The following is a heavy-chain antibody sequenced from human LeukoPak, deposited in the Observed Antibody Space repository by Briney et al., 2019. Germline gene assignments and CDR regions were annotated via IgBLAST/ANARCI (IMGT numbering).Heavy chain of an antibody. CDR2: IYPGDSDT. Sequence: GESLKISCKGSGYTFTTYWIGWVRQMPGKGLEWMGIIYPGDSDTRYSPSFQGRVTISADKSISTAYLQWRSLKTSDTAMYYCARSGAGYCSGGTCYPTRWGQGTLVTVSS. V-gene: IGHV5-51*01. CDR3: ARSGAGYCSGGTCYPTR. CDR1: GYTFTTYW. J-gene: IGHJ4*02. D-gene: IGHD2-15*01.